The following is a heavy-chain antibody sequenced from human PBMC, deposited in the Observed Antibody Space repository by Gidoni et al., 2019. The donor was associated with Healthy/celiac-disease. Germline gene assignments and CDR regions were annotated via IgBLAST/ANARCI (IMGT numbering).Heavy chain of an antibody. CDR1: GGSISSSSYY. CDR3: ASRTLLGYCSSTSCYGVDY. J-gene: IGHJ4*02. V-gene: IGHV4-39*01. D-gene: IGHD2-2*01. Sequence: QLQLQESGPGLVKLSETLSLTCTVSGGSISSSSYYWGWIRQPPGKGLEWIGSIYYSGSTYYNPSLKSRVTISVDTSKNQFSLKLSSVTAADTAVYYCASRTLLGYCSSTSCYGVDYWGQGTLVTVSS. CDR2: IYYSGST.